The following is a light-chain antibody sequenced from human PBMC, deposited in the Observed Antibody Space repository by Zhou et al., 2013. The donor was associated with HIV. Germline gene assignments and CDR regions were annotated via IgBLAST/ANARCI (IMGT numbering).Light chain of an antibody. V-gene: IGKV2-28*01. CDR2: LTS. Sequence: DIAMTQSPLSLPVTPGEPASISCRSSQSLLETNGNSYLDWYLQKPGQSPQLLIYLTSHRASGVPDRFSGSGSGTEFTLKISRVEAEDVGVYHCMQGIDLPWTFGQGTKVEIK. J-gene: IGKJ1*01. CDR1: QSLLETNGNSY. CDR3: MQGIDLPWT.